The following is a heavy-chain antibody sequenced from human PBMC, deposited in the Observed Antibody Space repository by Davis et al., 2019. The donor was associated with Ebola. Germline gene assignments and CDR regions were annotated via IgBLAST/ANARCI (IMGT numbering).Heavy chain of an antibody. CDR2: IYTGDSDT. V-gene: IGHV5-51*01. Sequence: GESLKISCKASGYTFTRYWIGWVRQMPGKGLAWMGVIYTGDSDTRYSPSFRGQVTISADKSIKTAFLQWSSLKASDTAMYYCATLRRTITGMDDGFDIWGQGTMVTVSS. CDR1: GYTFTRYW. J-gene: IGHJ3*02. D-gene: IGHD1-20*01. CDR3: ATLRRTITGMDDGFDI.